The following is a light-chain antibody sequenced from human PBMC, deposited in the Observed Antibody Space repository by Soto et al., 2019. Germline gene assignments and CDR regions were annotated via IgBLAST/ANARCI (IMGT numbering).Light chain of an antibody. J-gene: IGKJ5*01. CDR3: QQRSSWIT. CDR2: DAS. Sequence: ELVLTQSPATLSLSPGERATLSCRASQSVSTYLAWYQQKPGQAPSLLIYDASNRATGIPARFTDSGSATDFTLPISSLEPEDFAVDDCQQRSSWITFGQGTRLEIK. V-gene: IGKV3-11*01. CDR1: QSVSTY.